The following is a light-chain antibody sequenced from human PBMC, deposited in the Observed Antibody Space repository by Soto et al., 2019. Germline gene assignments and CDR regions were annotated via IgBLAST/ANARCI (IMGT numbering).Light chain of an antibody. CDR2: QIS. V-gene: IGKV2-24*01. CDR1: QSLLHSNGNTY. Sequence: DIVMTQTPLSSPVTLGQPASISCRSSQSLLHSNGNTYLSWLQQRPGQPPRLLIYQISNRLPGVPDRFSGSGAGTDFTLKISRVEAEDVGVYYCMQATQFPRTFGQGTKVDIK. J-gene: IGKJ1*01. CDR3: MQATQFPRT.